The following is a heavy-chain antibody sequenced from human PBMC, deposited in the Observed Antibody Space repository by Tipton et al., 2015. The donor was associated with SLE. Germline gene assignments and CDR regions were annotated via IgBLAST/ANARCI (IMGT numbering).Heavy chain of an antibody. CDR2: IYYSGST. V-gene: IGHV4-59*01. CDR3: ARELGGGAV. J-gene: IGHJ6*02. CDR1: GGSFSGYY. Sequence: TLSLTCAVYGGSFSGYYWSWIRQHPGKGLEWIGYIYYSGSTNYNPSLKSRVTISVDTSKNQFSLKLSSVTAADTAVYYCARELGGGAVWGQGTTVTVSS. D-gene: IGHD3-16*01.